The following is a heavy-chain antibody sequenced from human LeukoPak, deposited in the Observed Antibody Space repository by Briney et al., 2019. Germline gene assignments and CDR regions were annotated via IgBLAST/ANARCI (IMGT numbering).Heavy chain of an antibody. D-gene: IGHD3-22*01. CDR3: ARDAYDSRGYSFDY. J-gene: IGHJ4*02. CDR1: GGSISTYY. V-gene: IGHV4-59*12. CDR2: IHYSGKS. Sequence: SETLSLTCSVSGGSISTYYWSWIRQSPGEGLEWIGYIHYSGKSNYNPSLKSRVTISVDKSKNQFSLKLSSVTAADTAVYYCARDAYDSRGYSFDYWGQGTLVTVSS.